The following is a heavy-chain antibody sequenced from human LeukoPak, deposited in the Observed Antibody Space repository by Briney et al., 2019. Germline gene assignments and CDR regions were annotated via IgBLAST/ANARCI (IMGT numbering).Heavy chain of an antibody. V-gene: IGHV3-23*01. J-gene: IGHJ4*02. CDR3: VRRGDASSGWGDHDF. D-gene: IGHD6-19*01. CDR2: IGGSGDKT. Sequence: GGSLRLSCAASGFTFNRNAISWVRQAPGKGLEWVSTIGGSGDKTFYADSVKGRFTISRDNSKNVVHLQMNSLTGEDTALYYCVRRGDASSGWGDHDFWGQGALVTVSS. CDR1: GFTFNRNA.